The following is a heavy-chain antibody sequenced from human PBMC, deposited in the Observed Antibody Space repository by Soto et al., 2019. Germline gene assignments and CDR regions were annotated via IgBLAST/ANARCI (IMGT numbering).Heavy chain of an antibody. CDR3: ARSRSLRWFGDRARYFDY. CDR1: GGSFSGYY. V-gene: IGHV4-34*01. D-gene: IGHD3-10*01. CDR2: INHSGST. Sequence: QVQLQQWGAGLLKPSETLSLTCAVYGGSFSGYYWSWIRQPPGKGLEWIGEINHSGSTNYNPSLKSRVTISVDTSKNQFSLKLSSVTAAGTAVYYCARSRSLRWFGDRARYFDYWGQGTLVTVSS. J-gene: IGHJ4*02.